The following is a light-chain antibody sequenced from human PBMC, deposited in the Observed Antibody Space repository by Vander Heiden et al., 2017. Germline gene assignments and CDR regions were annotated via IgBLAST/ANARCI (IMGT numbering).Light chain of an antibody. CDR2: DDN. CDR3: YSIDSSTDHVV. V-gene: IGLV3-10*01. J-gene: IGLJ3*02. Sequence: SYALTPPPSASVSPGQTARTTCSGDAFPKRHAYWYHQKSDKAPVLVIDDDNKRHSGIAERVSGSGSGTMATLTISGAQVEDEADYDCYSIDSSTDHVVFGGGTKLTVL. CDR1: AFPKRH.